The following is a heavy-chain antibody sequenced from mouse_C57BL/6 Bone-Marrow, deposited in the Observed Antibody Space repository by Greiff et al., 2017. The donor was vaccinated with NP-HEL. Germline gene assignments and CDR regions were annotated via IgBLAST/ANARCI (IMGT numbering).Heavy chain of an antibody. V-gene: IGHV1-39*01. D-gene: IGHD1-1*01. CDR3: ARPFTTVVDPLYAMDY. J-gene: IGHJ4*01. CDR1: GYSFTDYN. Sequence: EVQLQESGPELVKPGASVKISCKASGYSFTDYNMNWVKQSNGKSLEWIGVINPNYGTTSYNQKFKGKATLTVDQSSSTAYMQLNSLTSEDSAVYDCARPFTTVVDPLYAMDYWGQGTSVTVSS. CDR2: INPNYGTT.